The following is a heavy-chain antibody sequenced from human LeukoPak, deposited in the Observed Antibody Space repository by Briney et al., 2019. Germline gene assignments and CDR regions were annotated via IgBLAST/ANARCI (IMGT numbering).Heavy chain of an antibody. CDR3: ARGGWYGLGDY. CDR1: GYTFTHHA. CDR2: INPNSGGT. V-gene: IGHV1-2*04. D-gene: IGHD6-19*01. J-gene: IGHJ4*02. Sequence: ASVKVSCKTSGYTFTHHAMNWVRQAPGQGLEWMGWINPNSGGTNYAQKFQGWVTMTRDTSISTAYMELSRLRSDDTAVYYCARGGWYGLGDYWGQGTLVTVSS.